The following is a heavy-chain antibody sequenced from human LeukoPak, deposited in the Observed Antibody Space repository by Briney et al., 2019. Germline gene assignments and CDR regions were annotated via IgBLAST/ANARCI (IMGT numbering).Heavy chain of an antibody. D-gene: IGHD1-26*01. J-gene: IGHJ4*02. CDR2: IKQDGSEK. Sequence: GGSLGLSCAASGFTFSSYWMSWVPQAPGKGLEWVANIKQDGSEKYYVDSVKGRFTISRDNAKNSLYLQMNSLRAEDTAVYYCARDLIVGATHLDYWGQGTLVTVSS. V-gene: IGHV3-7*01. CDR3: ARDLIVGATHLDY. CDR1: GFTFSSYW.